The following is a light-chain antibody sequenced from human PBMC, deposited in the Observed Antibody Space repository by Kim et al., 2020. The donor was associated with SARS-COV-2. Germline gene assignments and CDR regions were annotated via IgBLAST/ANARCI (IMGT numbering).Light chain of an antibody. Sequence: QSALTQPASVSGSPGQSITISCTETGSDVGYYKYVSWYQHHPGKAPQLIIFDVSKRPSRISNRFSGSKSGDTSSLTISGLQAEDEADYYCSSYTTTDTYDFGSGTKVTVL. J-gene: IGLJ1*01. CDR1: GSDVGYYKY. CDR3: SSYTTTDTYD. CDR2: DVS. V-gene: IGLV2-14*03.